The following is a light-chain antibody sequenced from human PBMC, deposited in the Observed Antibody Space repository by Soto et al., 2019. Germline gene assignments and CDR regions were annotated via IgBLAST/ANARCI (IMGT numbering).Light chain of an antibody. CDR3: QTWSTGIRV. J-gene: IGLJ3*02. V-gene: IGLV4-69*01. CDR1: SGHSSYA. Sequence: QSVLTQSPSASASLGASVKLTCTLSSGHSSYAIAWHQQQPEKGPRYLMKLNSDGRHSKGDGIPDRFSGSSSGTERYLTISSLQYEDEADYSCQTWSTGIRVFGGGTKLTVL. CDR2: LNSDGRH.